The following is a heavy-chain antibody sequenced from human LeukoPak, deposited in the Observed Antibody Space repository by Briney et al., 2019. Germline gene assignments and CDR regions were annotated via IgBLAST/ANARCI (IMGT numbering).Heavy chain of an antibody. CDR2: MNPNSGNT. CDR1: GYTFTSYD. V-gene: IGHV1-8*01. Sequence: ASVKVSCKTSGYTFTSYDINWVRQATGQGLEWMGWMNPNSGNTGYAQMFQGRVTMTRNTSISVAYMELSSLRSEDTAVYYCARFYFDGSGLVVAFDIWGQGTMVTVSS. J-gene: IGHJ3*02. CDR3: ARFYFDGSGLVVAFDI. D-gene: IGHD3-22*01.